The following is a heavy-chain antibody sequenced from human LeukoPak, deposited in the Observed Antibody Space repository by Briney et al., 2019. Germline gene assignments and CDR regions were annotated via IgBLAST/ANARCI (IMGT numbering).Heavy chain of an antibody. D-gene: IGHD3-22*01. J-gene: IGHJ5*02. V-gene: IGHV4-59*01. CDR3: ARVPNTYYYDSSGYSLPSNWFDP. CDR1: GGSISSYY. CDR2: IYYSGST. Sequence: SETLSLTCTVSGGSISSYYWSWIRQPPGQGLKWFGYIYYSGSTNYNPSLKSRVTISVDTSKNQFSLKLSSVTAADTAVYYCARVPNTYYYDSSGYSLPSNWFDPWGQGTLVTVSS.